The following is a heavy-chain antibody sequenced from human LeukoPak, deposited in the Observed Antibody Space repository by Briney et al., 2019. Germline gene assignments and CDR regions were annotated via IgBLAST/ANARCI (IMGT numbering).Heavy chain of an antibody. V-gene: IGHV1-2*06. CDR3: AKGDSSSFDY. CDR2: INPNSGGT. D-gene: IGHD6-13*01. Sequence: ASVKVSCKXSGYTFTGYYMHWVRQAPGHGLEWMGRINPNSGGTNYSQKFQGRVTMTRDTSISTAYMELSRLRSDDTAVYYCAKGDSSSFDYWGQGTLVTVSS. CDR1: GYTFTGYY. J-gene: IGHJ4*02.